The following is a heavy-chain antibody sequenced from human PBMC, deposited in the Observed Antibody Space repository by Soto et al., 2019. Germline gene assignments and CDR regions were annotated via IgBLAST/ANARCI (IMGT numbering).Heavy chain of an antibody. V-gene: IGHV3-30*18. CDR2: ISYHGNAK. Sequence: QVQLVESGGGVVQPGRSLRLSCAASGFTFSSYGMHWVRQAPGKGLEWVAVISYHGNAKYYADSVKGRFTISRDNFKSTLYLQMSSLRAEDTAIYFCAKDLLHNPVTTCGSWGQGTLVTVSS. D-gene: IGHD4-17*01. J-gene: IGHJ5*02. CDR3: AKDLLHNPVTTCGS. CDR1: GFTFSSYG.